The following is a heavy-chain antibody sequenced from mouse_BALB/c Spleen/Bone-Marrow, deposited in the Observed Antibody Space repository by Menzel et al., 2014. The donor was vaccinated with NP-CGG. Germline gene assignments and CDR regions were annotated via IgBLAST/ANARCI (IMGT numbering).Heavy chain of an antibody. CDR2: INPGSGDT. D-gene: IGHD4-1*01. CDR3: ARNANWLFAY. Sequence: QVQLQQPGTELVRPGTSVKVSCKASGHAFTNYLIEWVKQRPGQGLEWIGVINPGSGDTSYNEKFRGKATLTADKSSSAAYMQLSSLTSDDSAVYFCARNANWLFAYWGQGTLVTVSA. V-gene: IGHV1-54*01. CDR1: GHAFTNYL. J-gene: IGHJ3*01.